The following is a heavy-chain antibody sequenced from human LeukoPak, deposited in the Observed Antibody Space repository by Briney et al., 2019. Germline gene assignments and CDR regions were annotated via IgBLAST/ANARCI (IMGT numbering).Heavy chain of an antibody. J-gene: IGHJ6*02. Sequence: GGSLRLSCAGSGFTFSHAWKNWVRQAPGKGLEGVGRIKSERHGRTRDYAAPVQGKFTISRDDSIDTVYLQMNSLKTEDTGVYYCIADLVNCCYSMDVWGQGTTVSV. V-gene: IGHV3-15*01. CDR3: IADLVNCCYSMDV. CDR2: IKSERHGRTR. D-gene: IGHD1-1*01. CDR1: GFTFSHAW.